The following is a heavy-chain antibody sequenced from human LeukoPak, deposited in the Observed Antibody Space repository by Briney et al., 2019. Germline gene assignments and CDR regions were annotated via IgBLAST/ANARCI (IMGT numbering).Heavy chain of an antibody. CDR1: GGSISSSSYY. J-gene: IGHJ4*02. CDR2: IYYSGST. D-gene: IGHD3-3*01. V-gene: IGHV4-39*01. CDR3: ARTVLGNFWSGYSSSFDY. Sequence: SETLSLTCTVSGGSISSSSYYWGWIRQPPGKGLEWIGSIYYSGSTYYNPSLKSRVTISVDTSKNQFSLKLSSVTAADTAVYYCARTVLGNFWSGYSSSFDYWGQGTLGTVSS.